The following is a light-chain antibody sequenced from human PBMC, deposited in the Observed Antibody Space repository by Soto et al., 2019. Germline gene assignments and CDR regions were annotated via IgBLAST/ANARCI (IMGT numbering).Light chain of an antibody. V-gene: IGKV1-9*01. Sequence: DIQLTQSPSFLSASVGDRVTITCRASQGISSYLAWYQQRPGKAPKLLMYGASTLQSGVPSRFSGSASGTTFALTIIILQPEDFATYYCQQLNNFPRTFGQGTKVEI. CDR2: GAS. J-gene: IGKJ1*01. CDR3: QQLNNFPRT. CDR1: QGISSY.